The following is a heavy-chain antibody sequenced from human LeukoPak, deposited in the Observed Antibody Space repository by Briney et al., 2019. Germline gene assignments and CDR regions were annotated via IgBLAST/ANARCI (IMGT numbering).Heavy chain of an antibody. CDR3: ARDRYSYGYQILGC. CDR1: GFTLSTYA. Sequence: PGGSLRLSCAVSGFTLSTYAMTWVRQAPGKGLEWVSSIVGSSGNTYYADSVKGRFTISRDNSKNTLSLHMNSLRAEDTAVYYCARDRYSYGYQILGCWGQGTLVTVSS. V-gene: IGHV3-23*01. J-gene: IGHJ4*02. D-gene: IGHD5-18*01. CDR2: IVGSSGNT.